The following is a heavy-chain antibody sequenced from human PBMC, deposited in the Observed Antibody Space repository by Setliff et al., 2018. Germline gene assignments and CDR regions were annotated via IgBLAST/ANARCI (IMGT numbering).Heavy chain of an antibody. Sequence: SETLSLTCTVSGGSISSYYWSWIRQPPGKGLEWIGYIYYSGSTNYNPSLKSRVTISVDTSKNRFSLKLSSVTAADTAVYYCARESPLDDYVWGSYRSYYFDYWGQGTLVTVSS. D-gene: IGHD3-16*02. V-gene: IGHV4-59*01. CDR3: ARESPLDDYVWGSYRSYYFDY. CDR2: IYYSGST. J-gene: IGHJ4*02. CDR1: GGSISSYY.